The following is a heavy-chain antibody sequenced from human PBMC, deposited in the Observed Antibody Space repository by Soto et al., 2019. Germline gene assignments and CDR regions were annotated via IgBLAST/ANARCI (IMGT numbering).Heavy chain of an antibody. CDR3: AKDFGYYYDSSSYDWAPDFDH. D-gene: IGHD3-22*01. V-gene: IGHV3-21*01. J-gene: IGHJ4*02. Sequence: GLSLRLSCGASGVTFISFSVNCVRQAPDKGLEWVSSISSSGSNKYYADSVKGRFTISRDNSENTLYLQMNSLRAEDTAVYYCAKDFGYYYDSSSYDWAPDFDHWRQGTLVTVSP. CDR1: GVTFISFS. CDR2: ISSSGSNK.